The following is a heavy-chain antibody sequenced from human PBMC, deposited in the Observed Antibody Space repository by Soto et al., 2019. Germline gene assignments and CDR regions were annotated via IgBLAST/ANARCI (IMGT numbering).Heavy chain of an antibody. J-gene: IGHJ3*02. CDR1: GGFVSSGSYY. CDR3: ARVERGTATTVVDAFDI. Sequence: QVQLQQWGAGLLKPSETLSLTCAVYGGFVSSGSYYWSWIRQPQGKGLEWIGEMSHSGGTHFNPSLKSRVTISVYTSKNQFSLKMGSVTAADTALYYCARVERGTATTVVDAFDIWGPGTMVTVSS. D-gene: IGHD1-1*01. V-gene: IGHV4-34*01. CDR2: MSHSGGT.